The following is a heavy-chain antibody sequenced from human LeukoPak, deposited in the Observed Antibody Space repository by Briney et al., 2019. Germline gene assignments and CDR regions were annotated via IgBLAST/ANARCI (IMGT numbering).Heavy chain of an antibody. J-gene: IGHJ4*02. CDR1: GFTFSSYW. CDR2: IKQDGSEK. Sequence: AGGSLRLSCAASGFTFSSYWRSWVRQAPGKGLEWVANIKQDGSEKYYVDSVKGRFTISRDNAKNSLYLQMNSLRAEDTAVYYCARAQYWGQGTLVTVSS. V-gene: IGHV3-7*01. CDR3: ARAQY.